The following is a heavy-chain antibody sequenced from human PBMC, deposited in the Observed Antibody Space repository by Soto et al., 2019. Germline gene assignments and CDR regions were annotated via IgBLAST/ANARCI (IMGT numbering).Heavy chain of an antibody. CDR3: ARASGRGWYNWFDP. D-gene: IGHD6-19*01. J-gene: IGHJ5*02. CDR1: GVTFSSYG. V-gene: IGHV1-69*01. CDR2: IIPIFGTT. Sequence: QAQLVQSGAEVKKPGSSVKVSCKASGVTFSSYGISWVRQAPGQGLEFMGGIIPIFGTTNYAHKFRGRVTFTADESTNTTYMELTSLRSEDTAVYYCARASGRGWYNWFDPWGQGTLVTVSS.